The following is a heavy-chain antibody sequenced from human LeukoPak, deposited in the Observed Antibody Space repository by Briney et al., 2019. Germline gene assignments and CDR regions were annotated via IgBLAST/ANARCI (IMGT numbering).Heavy chain of an antibody. CDR1: GYTFIGYY. CDR3: VPSAMRSGTYYFDY. CDR2: INPNSGGT. D-gene: IGHD1-26*01. V-gene: IGHV1-2*02. Sequence: ASEKVSCKTSGYTFIGYYMHWVRQAPGQRLEWMGWINPNSGGTEYAQKFQGRVTMTRDTSISTAYMELSRLRSDDTAVYYCVPSAMRSGTYYFDYWGQGTLVTVSS. J-gene: IGHJ4*02.